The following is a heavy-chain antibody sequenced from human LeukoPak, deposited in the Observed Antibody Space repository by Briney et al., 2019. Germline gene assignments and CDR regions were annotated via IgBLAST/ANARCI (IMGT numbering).Heavy chain of an antibody. Sequence: SXXLSLTCTVSGGSISSYYWSWIRQPAGKGLEWIGRIYTSGSTNYNPSLKSRVTISVDTSKNQFSLKLSSVTAADTAVYYCARVSAAGFPFDYWGQGTLVTVSS. CDR2: IYTSGST. V-gene: IGHV4-4*07. CDR1: GGSISSYY. CDR3: ARVSAAGFPFDY. D-gene: IGHD6-13*01. J-gene: IGHJ4*02.